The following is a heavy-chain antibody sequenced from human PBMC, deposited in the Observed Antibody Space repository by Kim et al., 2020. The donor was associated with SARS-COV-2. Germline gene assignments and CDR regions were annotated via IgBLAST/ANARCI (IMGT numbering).Heavy chain of an antibody. CDR2: ISSSSSTI. V-gene: IGHV3-48*02. D-gene: IGHD3-22*01. Sequence: GGSLRLSCAASGFTFSSYSMNWVRQAPGKGLEWVSYISSSSSTIYYADSVKGRFTISRDNAKNSLYLQMNSLRDEDTAVYYCARDRGYYDSSGYRPFDYWGQGTLVTVSS. CDR1: GFTFSSYS. J-gene: IGHJ4*02. CDR3: ARDRGYYDSSGYRPFDY.